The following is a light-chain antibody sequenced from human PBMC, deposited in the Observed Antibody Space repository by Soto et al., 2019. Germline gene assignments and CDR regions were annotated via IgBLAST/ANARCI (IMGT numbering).Light chain of an antibody. Sequence: EIVLTQFPGTLSLSPGERATLSCRASKSVSSSYLAWYQQKPGQAPRLLIYGASSRATGIPDRFSGSGSGTDFTLTLSRLEPEDFAVYYCQQYVSSPPITFGQGTRLEIK. V-gene: IGKV3-20*01. CDR3: QQYVSSPPIT. J-gene: IGKJ5*01. CDR2: GAS. CDR1: KSVSSSY.